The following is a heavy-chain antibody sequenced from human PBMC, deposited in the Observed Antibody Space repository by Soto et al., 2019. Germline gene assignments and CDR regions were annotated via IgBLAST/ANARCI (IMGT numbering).Heavy chain of an antibody. CDR1: GYTLSELS. CDR3: ATDRRSYDRSGLAY. CDR2: FDPEDGET. J-gene: IGHJ4*02. D-gene: IGHD3-22*01. Sequence: ASVKVSCKVSGYTLSELSMHWVRQAPGKGLEWMGGFDPEDGETIYAQKFRGRVTMTEDTSTDTMYMELSGQRSEDTAVFYCATDRRSYDRSGLAYWGQGTLVTVSS. V-gene: IGHV1-24*01.